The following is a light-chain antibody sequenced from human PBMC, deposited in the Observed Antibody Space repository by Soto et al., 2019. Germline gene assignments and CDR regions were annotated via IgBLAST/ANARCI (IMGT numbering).Light chain of an antibody. CDR2: LGS. J-gene: IGKJ1*01. Sequence: EIVMTQSPLSLTVTPGEPASISCKSTQSLLHSNGNTFLDWYMQKPGQSPTLLIYLGSRRAPGAPDRVSGSGSGTDFTLRISTVEADDAGIYYCMQALQTPRTFGQGTKLEI. V-gene: IGKV2-28*01. CDR1: QSLLHSNGNTF. CDR3: MQALQTPRT.